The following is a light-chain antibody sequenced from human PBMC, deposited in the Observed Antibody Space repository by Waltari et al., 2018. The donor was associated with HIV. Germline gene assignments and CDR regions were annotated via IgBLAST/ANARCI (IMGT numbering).Light chain of an antibody. Sequence: QSVLTQPPSVSGAPGQRVTFSCTGSSSNIGAGYDVHWYQQLPGTAPKLLIYGNNNRPSGAPDRFSGSMSGTSASLAITGLQAEDEADYYCQSYDSSLSGSWVFGGGTKLTVL. J-gene: IGLJ3*02. CDR1: SSNIGAGYD. CDR2: GNN. V-gene: IGLV1-40*01. CDR3: QSYDSSLSGSWV.